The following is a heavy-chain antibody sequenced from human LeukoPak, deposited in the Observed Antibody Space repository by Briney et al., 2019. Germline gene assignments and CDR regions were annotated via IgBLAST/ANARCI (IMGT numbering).Heavy chain of an antibody. CDR1: GFTFSSYS. D-gene: IGHD3/OR15-3a*01. V-gene: IGHV3-21*01. CDR2: ISSSSSYI. CDR3: AREGGHDYWTAFDY. J-gene: IGHJ4*02. Sequence: GGSLRLSCAASGFTFSSYSMNWVRQAPGKGLEWVSSISSSSSYIYYADSVKGRFTISRDNAKNSLYLQMNSLRAEDTAVYYCAREGGHDYWTAFDYWGQGTLVTVSS.